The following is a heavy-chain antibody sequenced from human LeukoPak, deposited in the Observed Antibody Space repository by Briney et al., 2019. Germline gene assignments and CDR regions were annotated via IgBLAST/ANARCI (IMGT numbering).Heavy chain of an antibody. D-gene: IGHD1-26*01. V-gene: IGHV1-2*02. CDR3: ARTPNSGSYYAYYYYMDV. CDR1: GYTFTGYY. Sequence: ASVKVSCKASGYTFTGYYMHWVRQAPGQGLEWMGWINPNSGGTNYAQKFQGRVTMTRDTSISTAYMELRSLRSDDTAVYYCARTPNSGSYYAYYYYMDVWGKGTTVTISS. CDR2: INPNSGGT. J-gene: IGHJ6*03.